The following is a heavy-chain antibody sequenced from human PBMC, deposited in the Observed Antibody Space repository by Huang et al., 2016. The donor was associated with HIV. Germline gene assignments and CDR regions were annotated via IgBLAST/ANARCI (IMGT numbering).Heavy chain of an antibody. J-gene: IGHJ4*02. CDR2: ISPTLGTA. D-gene: IGHD3-22*01. CDR3: ATVDYYDTSGPQRGYFDN. V-gene: IGHV1-69*01. CDR1: GGSFRNFA. Sequence: QVQLVQSGAEVKKPGSSVKVSCKASGGSFRNFAIGWVRQAPGQGLEWRGGISPTLGTANYAQKVQGRVTIIADESTSTAYMGLSSLRSEDTAVYYCATVDYYDTSGPQRGYFDNWGQGTLVTVSS.